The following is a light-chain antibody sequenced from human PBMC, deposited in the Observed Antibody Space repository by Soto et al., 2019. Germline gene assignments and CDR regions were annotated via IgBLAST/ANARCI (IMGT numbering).Light chain of an antibody. CDR1: QSVSSSY. CDR2: GAS. CDR3: QQYGSSPQT. Sequence: EIVLTQSPGTLSLSPGERATLSCRASQSVSSSYLAWYQQKPGQAPRLPIYGASSRATGIPDRFSGSGSGTDFPLTISRLEPEDFAVYYCQQYGSSPQTFGQGTKVDIK. J-gene: IGKJ1*01. V-gene: IGKV3-20*01.